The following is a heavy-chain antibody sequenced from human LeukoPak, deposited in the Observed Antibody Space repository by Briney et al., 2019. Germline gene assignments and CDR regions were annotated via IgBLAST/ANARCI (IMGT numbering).Heavy chain of an antibody. Sequence: GGSLRLSCAASGFTFSSYVMSWVRQAPGKGLEWVSSIRGNGGGTDYADSVKGRFTISRDNSEDTLYLQMNSLRAEDTAVYYCVRDPSGSGFAFDSWGQGALVTVSS. J-gene: IGHJ4*02. D-gene: IGHD1-1*01. CDR1: GFTFSSYV. V-gene: IGHV3-23*01. CDR2: IRGNGGGT. CDR3: VRDPSGSGFAFDS.